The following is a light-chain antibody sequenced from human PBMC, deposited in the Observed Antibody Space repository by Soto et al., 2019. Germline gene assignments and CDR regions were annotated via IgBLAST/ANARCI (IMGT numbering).Light chain of an antibody. Sequence: QSVLTQPASVSGYPGQSITIPCTGTSSDIGYYNYVSWYQQHPGKAPKVMIYDVSNRPSGVSNRFSGSKSANTASLTISGLQAEDEADYHCSAYTTSSTVVFGSGTKVTVL. CDR1: SSDIGYYNY. CDR3: SAYTTSSTVV. CDR2: DVS. J-gene: IGLJ1*01. V-gene: IGLV2-14*03.